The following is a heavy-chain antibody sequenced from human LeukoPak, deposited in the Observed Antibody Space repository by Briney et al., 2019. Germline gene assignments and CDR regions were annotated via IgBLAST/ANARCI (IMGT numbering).Heavy chain of an antibody. V-gene: IGHV3-23*01. Sequence: PGGSLRLSCAASGFTFSTYAMSWVRHAPGKGLEWVSAISGSGSSTYYADSVKGRFTISRDNSKNTLYLQMNSLRAEDTAVYYCAKGEKYYYYYYMDVWGKGTTVTVSS. CDR1: GFTFSTYA. D-gene: IGHD1-26*01. J-gene: IGHJ6*03. CDR3: AKGEKYYYYYYMDV. CDR2: ISGSGSST.